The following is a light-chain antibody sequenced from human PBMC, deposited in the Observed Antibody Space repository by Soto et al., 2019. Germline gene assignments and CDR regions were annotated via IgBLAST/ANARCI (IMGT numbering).Light chain of an antibody. J-gene: IGLJ1*01. CDR2: DVH. CDR3: SSYTASTPFYV. V-gene: IGLV2-14*03. CDR1: RTDVDGHDY. Sequence: QSALTQPASVSGSPGQSITISCTGARTDVDGHDYVSWYQQHPGQAPKLIIFDVHNRPSGVSSRVSGSKSGDTASLTISGLRAEDDGDYYCSSYTASTPFYVFGTGTKLTVL.